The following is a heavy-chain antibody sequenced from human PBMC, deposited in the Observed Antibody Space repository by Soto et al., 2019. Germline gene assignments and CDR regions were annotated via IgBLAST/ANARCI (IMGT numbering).Heavy chain of an antibody. Sequence: QVQLVQSGAEVKKPGSSVKVSCKTSGGTFRTSAISWVRQAPGQGLEWMGGIMPVFPTPDYAQKFQVRVTITADESTSTAYMELSSLRSEDTAVYYCARDKDRQQLGGNYYYIMDVWGQGTTVTVSS. V-gene: IGHV1-69*12. D-gene: IGHD3-3*02. J-gene: IGHJ6*01. CDR2: IMPVFPTP. CDR1: GGTFRTSA. CDR3: ARDKDRQQLGGNYYYIMDV.